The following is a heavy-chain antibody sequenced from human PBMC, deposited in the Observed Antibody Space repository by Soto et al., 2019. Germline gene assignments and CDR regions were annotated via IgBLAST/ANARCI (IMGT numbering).Heavy chain of an antibody. D-gene: IGHD3-22*01. CDR3: AKRNYYDSSGYYYFDY. CDR2: ISSSGGST. V-gene: IGHV3-23*01. J-gene: IGHJ4*02. Sequence: GGSLRLSCAASGFTFSSYAMSWVRQAPGKGLEWVSAISSSGGSTYYADSVKGRFTISRDNSKNTLYLQMNSLRAEDTAVYYCAKRNYYDSSGYYYFDYWGQGTLVTVSS. CDR1: GFTFSSYA.